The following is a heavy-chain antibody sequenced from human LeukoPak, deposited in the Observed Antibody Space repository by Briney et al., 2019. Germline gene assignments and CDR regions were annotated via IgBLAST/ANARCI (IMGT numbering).Heavy chain of an antibody. CDR3: ARDPHSNYPPYFDY. CDR1: GYIFTSYD. CDR2: ISAYNGNT. Sequence: ASVKVSCKASGYIFTSYDINWVRQATGQGLEWMGWISAYNGNTNYAQKLQGRVTMTTDTSTSTAYMELRSLRSDDTAVYYCARDPHSNYPPYFDYWGQGTLVTVSS. J-gene: IGHJ4*02. D-gene: IGHD4-11*01. V-gene: IGHV1-18*01.